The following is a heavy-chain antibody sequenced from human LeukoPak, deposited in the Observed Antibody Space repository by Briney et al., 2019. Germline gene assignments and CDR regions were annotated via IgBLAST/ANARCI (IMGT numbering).Heavy chain of an antibody. D-gene: IGHD3-3*01. J-gene: IGHJ4*02. CDR1: GFTFSSYW. CDR2: INSDGSST. Sequence: GGSLRLSCAASGFTFSSYWMHWVRQAPGKGLVWVSRINSDGSSTSYADSVKGRFTIPRDNAKNTLYLQMNSLRAEDTAVYYCARDGDFWSGYWIDYWGQGTLVTVSS. V-gene: IGHV3-74*01. CDR3: ARDGDFWSGYWIDY.